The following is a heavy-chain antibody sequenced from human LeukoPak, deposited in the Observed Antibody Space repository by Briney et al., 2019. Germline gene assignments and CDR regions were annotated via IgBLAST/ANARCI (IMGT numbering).Heavy chain of an antibody. V-gene: IGHV4-59*01. CDR3: ARGSSGWYRAPYYYMDV. J-gene: IGHJ6*03. D-gene: IGHD6-19*01. Sequence: PSETLSLTCTVSGGSISGYYWSWIRQPPGKGLEWIGYIYYSGSTNYNPSLKSRVTISVDTSKNQFSLKLSSVTAADTAVYYCARGSSGWYRAPYYYMDVWGKGTTVTVSS. CDR2: IYYSGST. CDR1: GGSISGYY.